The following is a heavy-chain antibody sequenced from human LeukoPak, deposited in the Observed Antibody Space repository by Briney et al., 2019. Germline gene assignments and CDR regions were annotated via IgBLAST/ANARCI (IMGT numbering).Heavy chain of an antibody. D-gene: IGHD3-10*01. CDR1: GGTFSSYA. Sequence: GASVNVSCKASGGTFSSYAISWVRQAPGQGLEWMGGIIPIFGTANYAQKFQGRVTITADESTSTAYMELSSLRSEDTAVYYCAKPIREAYYYYGMDVWGQGTTVTVSS. V-gene: IGHV1-69*13. J-gene: IGHJ6*02. CDR2: IIPIFGTA. CDR3: AKPIREAYYYYGMDV.